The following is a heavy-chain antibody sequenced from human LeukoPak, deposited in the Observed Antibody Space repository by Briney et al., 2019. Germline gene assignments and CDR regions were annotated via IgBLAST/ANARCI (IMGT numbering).Heavy chain of an antibody. Sequence: GESLKISCKGSGYTFSNYWIGWVRQMPGKGLEWMGIIYPGDSDTRYSPSFQGQVTISAVKSINTAYLQWSSLRAADTGMYYCARQEGYSSSWTIDYWGQGTLVTVSS. J-gene: IGHJ4*02. CDR1: GYTFSNYW. CDR2: IYPGDSDT. V-gene: IGHV5-51*01. D-gene: IGHD6-13*01. CDR3: ARQEGYSSSWTIDY.